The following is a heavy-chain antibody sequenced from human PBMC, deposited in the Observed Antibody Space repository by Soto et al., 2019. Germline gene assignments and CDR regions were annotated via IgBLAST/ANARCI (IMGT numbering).Heavy chain of an antibody. CDR2: IISSSSTI. CDR3: APHSGYYDY. Sequence: EVQLVESGGGLVQPGGSLRLSCAASGFTFSSYSMNWVRQAPGKGLEWVSYIISSSSTIYYADSVKGRFTISRDNAKNSLYLQMNSLRAEDTAVYYCAPHSGYYDYWGQGTLVTVSS. D-gene: IGHD3-22*01. V-gene: IGHV3-48*01. CDR1: GFTFSSYS. J-gene: IGHJ4*02.